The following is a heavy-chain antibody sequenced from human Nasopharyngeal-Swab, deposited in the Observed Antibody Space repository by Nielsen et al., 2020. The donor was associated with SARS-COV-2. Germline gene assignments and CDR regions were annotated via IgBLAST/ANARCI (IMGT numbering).Heavy chain of an antibody. J-gene: IGHJ4*02. V-gene: IGHV3-11*04. Sequence: GESLKISCAASGFTFSDYYMSWIRQAPGTGLEWVSYISSSGSTIHYADSVKGRFTISRDNAKNSLFLQMSSLRAEDTAVYYCARISPSYYYDSSGADYWGQGTLVTVSS. D-gene: IGHD3-22*01. CDR2: ISSSGSTI. CDR1: GFTFSDYY. CDR3: ARISPSYYYDSSGADY.